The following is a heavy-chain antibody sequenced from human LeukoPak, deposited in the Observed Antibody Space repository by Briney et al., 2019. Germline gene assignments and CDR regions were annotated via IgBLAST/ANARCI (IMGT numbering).Heavy chain of an antibody. Sequence: AGGSLRLSCAVSGITFRNYLMHWVRQAPGKGLVCLSRINQDESNAYADSVRGRFTISRDNAKDPLYPQMNSLRDEDMAVYFCGRGGDGIDIWGQGTTVIVSS. CDR1: GITFRNYL. CDR2: INQDESNA. V-gene: IGHV3-74*01. CDR3: GRGGDGIDI. D-gene: IGHD3-10*01. J-gene: IGHJ3*02.